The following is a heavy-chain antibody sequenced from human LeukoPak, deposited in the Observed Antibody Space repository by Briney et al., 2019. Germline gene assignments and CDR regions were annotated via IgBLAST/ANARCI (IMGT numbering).Heavy chain of an antibody. CDR2: IKQDGSEK. D-gene: IGHD4-23*01. J-gene: IGHJ4*02. CDR3: ARDVTPYY. Sequence: GGSLRLSCSASGFTFSSYAMSWVRQPPGKGLEWVAKIKQDGSEKYYVDSVKGRFTISRDNAKNSLFLQMNSLRAEDTAVYYCARDVTPYYWGQGTLVTVSS. V-gene: IGHV3-7*01. CDR1: GFTFSSYA.